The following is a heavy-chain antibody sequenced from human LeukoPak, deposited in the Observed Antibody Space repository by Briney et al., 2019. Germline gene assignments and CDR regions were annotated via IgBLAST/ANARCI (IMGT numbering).Heavy chain of an antibody. J-gene: IGHJ4*02. V-gene: IGHV1-18*01. CDR1: GYTFTSYG. D-gene: IGHD3-3*01. Sequence: ASVKVSCKASGYTFTSYGISWVRQAPGQGLEWMGWISASNGNTNYAQKLQGRVTMTTDTSTSTAYMELRSLRSDDTAVYYCARDSVTIFGVVSFNLMAFDYWGQGTLVTVSS. CDR2: ISASNGNT. CDR3: ARDSVTIFGVVSFNLMAFDY.